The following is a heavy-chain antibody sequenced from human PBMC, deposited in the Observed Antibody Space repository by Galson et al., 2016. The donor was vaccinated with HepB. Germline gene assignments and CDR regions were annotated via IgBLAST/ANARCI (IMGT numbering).Heavy chain of an antibody. D-gene: IGHD1-14*01. V-gene: IGHV3-72*01. CDR3: ARASGGFDL. Sequence: SLRLSCAASGFTLSDSYVDWVRQAPGKGLEWVARSRHKANGLITDYAASVKGRFTLSRDDSQNSVYLQMNRLKTEDTAMYYCARASGGFDLWGRGTLVTISS. J-gene: IGHJ2*01. CDR1: GFTLSDSY. CDR2: SRHKANGLIT.